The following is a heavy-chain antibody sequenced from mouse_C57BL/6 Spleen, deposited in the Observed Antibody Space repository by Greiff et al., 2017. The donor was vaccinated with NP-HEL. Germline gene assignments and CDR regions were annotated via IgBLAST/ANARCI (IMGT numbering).Heavy chain of an antibody. CDR2: IDPSDSET. V-gene: IGHV1-52*01. J-gene: IGHJ1*03. CDR1: GYTFTSYW. D-gene: IGHD1-1*01. Sequence: VKLQQPGAELVRPGSSVKLSCKASGYTFTSYWMHWVKQRPIQGLEWIGNIDPSDSETHYNQKFKDKATLTVDKSSSTAYMQLSSLTSEDSAVYYCARSGYYEYFDVWGTGTTVTVSS. CDR3: ARSGYYEYFDV.